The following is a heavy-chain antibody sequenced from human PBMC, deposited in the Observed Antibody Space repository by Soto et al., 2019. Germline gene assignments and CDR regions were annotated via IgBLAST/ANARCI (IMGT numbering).Heavy chain of an antibody. CDR2: ISGSGERT. Sequence: PGGSLRLSCAASGFTFSTYAMSWVRQAPGKGLEWVSIISGSGERTYYADYVKGRFTISRDNSKNTLYRQMKSMRAEETAVYYCAKVKEGATDYWGQGTLVTVSS. V-gene: IGHV3-23*01. CDR1: GFTFSTYA. J-gene: IGHJ4*02. D-gene: IGHD1-26*01. CDR3: AKVKEGATDY.